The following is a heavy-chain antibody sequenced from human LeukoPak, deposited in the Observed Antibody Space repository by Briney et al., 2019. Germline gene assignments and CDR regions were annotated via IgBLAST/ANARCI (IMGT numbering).Heavy chain of an antibody. CDR1: GFTFSSYE. V-gene: IGHV3-48*03. J-gene: IGHJ6*03. CDR3: AKEGDWNDVTLMDV. D-gene: IGHD1-1*01. Sequence: GGSLRLSCAASGFTFSSYEMNWVRQAPGKGLEWVSYISSSGSTIYYADSVKGRFTISRDNSKNTLYLQMNSLRAADTAVYYCAKEGDWNDVTLMDVWGKGTTVTISS. CDR2: ISSSGSTI.